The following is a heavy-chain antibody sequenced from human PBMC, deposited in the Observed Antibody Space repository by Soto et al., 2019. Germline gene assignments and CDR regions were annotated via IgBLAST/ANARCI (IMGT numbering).Heavy chain of an antibody. CDR1: GFTFSSYP. Sequence: GGSLRLSCAASGFTFSSYPMHWVRQAPGKGPEWVALISYDGTNKFYADSVKGRFTISRDNSKSTLYLQVDSLRPEDAAVYYCARDPKTSGGQHWAFNYFDSWGQGTLVTVSS. V-gene: IGHV3-30-3*01. CDR2: ISYDGTNK. D-gene: IGHD7-27*01. CDR3: ARDPKTSGGQHWAFNYFDS. J-gene: IGHJ4*02.